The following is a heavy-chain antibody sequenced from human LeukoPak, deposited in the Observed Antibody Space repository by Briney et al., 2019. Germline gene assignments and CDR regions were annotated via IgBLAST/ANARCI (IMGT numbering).Heavy chain of an antibody. CDR2: ISSSSSYI. D-gene: IGHD3-3*01. CDR1: GFTFSSYS. J-gene: IGHJ6*03. V-gene: IGHV3-21*01. CDR3: AREASTFGVVTIYYYYMDV. Sequence: GGSLRLSCAASGFTFSSYSMNWVRQAPGKGLEWVSSISSSSSYIYYADSVKGRFTISRDNAKNSLYLQMNSLRAEDTAVYYCAREASTFGVVTIYYYYMDVWGKGTTVTVSS.